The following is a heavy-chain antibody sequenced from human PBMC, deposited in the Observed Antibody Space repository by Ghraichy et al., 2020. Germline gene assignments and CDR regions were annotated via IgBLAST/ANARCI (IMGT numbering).Heavy chain of an antibody. D-gene: IGHD6-19*01. CDR1: GGSFSGYY. V-gene: IGHV4-34*01. CDR2: INHSGST. J-gene: IGHJ5*02. Sequence: SETLSLTCAVYGGSFSGYYWSWIRQPPGKGLEWIGEINHSGSTNYNPSLKSRVTISVDTSKNQFSLKLSSVTAADTAVYYCARGRRAVAGRWFDPWGQGTLVTVSS. CDR3: ARGRRAVAGRWFDP.